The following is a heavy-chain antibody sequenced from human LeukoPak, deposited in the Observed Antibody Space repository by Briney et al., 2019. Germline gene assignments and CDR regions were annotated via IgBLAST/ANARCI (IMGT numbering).Heavy chain of an antibody. D-gene: IGHD1-26*01. Sequence: SETLSLTCTVSGGSISSSSYYWSWIRQPPGKGLEWIGYIYYSGSTNYNPSLKSRVTVSVDTSKNQFSLKLSSVTAADTAVYYCARVGGSYTGGAFDIWGQGTMVTVSS. CDR1: GGSISSSSYY. CDR3: ARVGGSYTGGAFDI. J-gene: IGHJ3*02. CDR2: IYYSGST. V-gene: IGHV4-61*01.